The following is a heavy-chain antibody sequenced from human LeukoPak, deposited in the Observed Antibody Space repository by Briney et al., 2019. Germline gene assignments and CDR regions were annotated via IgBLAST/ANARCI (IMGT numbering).Heavy chain of an antibody. J-gene: IGHJ4*02. V-gene: IGHV3-7*01. D-gene: IGHD5-24*01. CDR2: IKQDGSEK. CDR1: GFTFSSYW. CDR3: ARGGLQRGDYFDY. Sequence: PGGSLRLSCAASGFTFSSYWMSWVRQAPGKGLEWVANIKQDGSEKYYVDSVKGRFTISRDNAKNSLYLQMNSLRAEATAVYYCARGGLQRGDYFDYWGQGTLVTVSS.